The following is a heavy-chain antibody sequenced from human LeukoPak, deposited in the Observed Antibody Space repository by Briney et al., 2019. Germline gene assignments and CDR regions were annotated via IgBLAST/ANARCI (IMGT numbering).Heavy chain of an antibody. CDR1: GFTFSSYG. CDR2: ISYDGSNK. J-gene: IGHJ4*02. D-gene: IGHD3-9*01. CDR3: ATVGDILTGYYPVD. V-gene: IGHV3-30*03. Sequence: GRSLRLSCAASGFTFSSYGMHWVRQAPGKGLEWVAVISYDGSNKYYADSVKGRFTISRDNSKNTLYLQMNSLRSEDTAVYYCATVGDILTGYYPVDWGQGTLVTVSS.